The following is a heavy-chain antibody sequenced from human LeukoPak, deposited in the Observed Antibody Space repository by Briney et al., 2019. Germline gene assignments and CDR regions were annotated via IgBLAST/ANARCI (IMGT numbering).Heavy chain of an antibody. CDR2: ISSVGSNT. J-gene: IGHJ3*02. CDR1: GFTFSTYW. V-gene: IGHV3-74*01. CDR3: ARPYSSAWANALDI. Sequence: GGSLRLSCAASGFTFSTYWMHWVRQAPGKGLVWVSRISSVGSNTFYADSVKGRFTISRDNAENTLYLQMNSLRVEDTAVYYCARPYSSAWANALDIWGQGTMVTVSS. D-gene: IGHD6-19*01.